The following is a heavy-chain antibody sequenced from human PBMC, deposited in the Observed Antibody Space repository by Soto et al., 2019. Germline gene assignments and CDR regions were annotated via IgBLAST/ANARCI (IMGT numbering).Heavy chain of an antibody. Sequence: QLQESGPGLVRPTEALSLTCAVDGGSIGVHYWSWIRQSPGKGLEWIGSISYGGSLSYNDSLKSRVSMSLNVSKRQVSLNLTSVPAADTAVYYCARHPKAYSTSSSGVRSYSYSHMDVWGKGTTVTVSS. CDR2: ISYGGSL. J-gene: IGHJ6*03. CDR1: GGSIGVHY. CDR3: ARHPKAYSTSSSGVRSYSYSHMDV. D-gene: IGHD4-4*01. V-gene: IGHV4-59*08.